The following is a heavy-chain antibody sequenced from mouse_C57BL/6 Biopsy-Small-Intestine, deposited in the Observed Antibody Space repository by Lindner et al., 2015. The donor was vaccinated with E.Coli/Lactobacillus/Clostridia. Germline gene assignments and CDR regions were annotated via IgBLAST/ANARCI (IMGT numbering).Heavy chain of an antibody. CDR2: IDPEDGET. V-gene: IGHV14-2*01. CDR3: APSFDY. D-gene: IGHD6-1*01. CDR1: GFNIKDYY. Sequence: VQLQESGAELVKPGASVKLSCTSSGFNIKDYYIHWVKQRTEQGLEWIGRIDPEDGETKYAPEFQGRTSITTDTSSNTAYLQLSSLTSEDTAVYYCAPSFDYWGPGTTLTVSS. J-gene: IGHJ2*01.